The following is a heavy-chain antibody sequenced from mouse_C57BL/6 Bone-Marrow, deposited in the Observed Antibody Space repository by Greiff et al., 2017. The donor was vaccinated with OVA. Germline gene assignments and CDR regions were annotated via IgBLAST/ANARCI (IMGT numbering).Heavy chain of an antibody. CDR3: ARLEVITTVVADY. Sequence: VQLQQSGAELVKPGASVKMSCKASGYTFTSYWITWVKQRPGQGLEWIGDIYPGSGSTNYNEKFKSKATLTVDTSSSTAYMQLSSLTSEDSAVYYCARLEVITTVVADYWGQGTTLTVSS. V-gene: IGHV1-55*01. D-gene: IGHD1-1*01. CDR2: IYPGSGST. CDR1: GYTFTSYW. J-gene: IGHJ2*01.